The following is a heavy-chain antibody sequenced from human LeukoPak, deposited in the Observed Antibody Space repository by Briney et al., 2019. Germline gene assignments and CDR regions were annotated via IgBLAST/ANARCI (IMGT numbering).Heavy chain of an antibody. CDR1: GFTFTNFA. Sequence: GGSLRLSCAASGFTFTNFAMHWVRQAPGKGLEWVTVISSDGKNKFYTDSVKGRFTISRDDSTNTLYLQMNSLRDDDTAVYYCARGPNSSGYSYGDYWGQGTLVTVSS. D-gene: IGHD1-26*01. CDR3: ARGPNSSGYSYGDY. J-gene: IGHJ4*02. CDR2: ISSDGKNK. V-gene: IGHV3-30*04.